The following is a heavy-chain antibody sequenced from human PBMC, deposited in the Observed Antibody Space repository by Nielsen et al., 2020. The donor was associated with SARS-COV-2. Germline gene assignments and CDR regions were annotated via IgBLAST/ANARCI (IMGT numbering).Heavy chain of an antibody. CDR2: IWYDGSNK. V-gene: IGHV3-33*01. D-gene: IGHD3-16*02. CDR1: GFTFSSYG. Sequence: GESLKISCAASGFTFSSYGMHWVRQAPGKGLEWVAVIWYDGSNKYYADSVKGRFTISRDNSKNTLYLQMNSLRAEDTAVYYCARRWSRGGGHPGRLRPDYYMDVWGKGTTVTVSS. CDR3: ARRWSRGGGHPGRLRPDYYMDV. J-gene: IGHJ6*03.